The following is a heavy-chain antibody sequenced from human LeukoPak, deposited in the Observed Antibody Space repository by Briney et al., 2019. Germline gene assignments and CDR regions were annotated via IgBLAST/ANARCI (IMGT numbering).Heavy chain of an antibody. CDR1: GYTFTAYY. Sequence: GASVKVSCRAPGYTFTAYYIHWVRQAPGQGLEWMGWINPNNGYTSLPQRFQGRVTMTRDTSIITAYMELSSLTSDDTGMYYCARGPTLGLDIWGQGTMVTVSS. J-gene: IGHJ3*02. CDR2: INPNNGYT. CDR3: ARGPTLGLDI. V-gene: IGHV1-2*02.